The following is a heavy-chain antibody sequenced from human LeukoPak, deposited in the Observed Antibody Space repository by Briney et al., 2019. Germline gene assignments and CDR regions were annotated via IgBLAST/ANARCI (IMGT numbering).Heavy chain of an antibody. V-gene: IGHV1-8*01. CDR2: MNPNSGNT. CDR3: ATTRYGGATTSSDY. CDR1: GYTFTSYD. Sequence: GASVKVSCKASGYTFTSYDIHTVRQATGQGLEWMGWMNPNSGNTGYAQKFQGRVTITRNTSISTAYMELSSLRSEDTAVYYCATTRYGGATTSSDYWGQGTLVTVSS. J-gene: IGHJ4*02. D-gene: IGHD1-26*01.